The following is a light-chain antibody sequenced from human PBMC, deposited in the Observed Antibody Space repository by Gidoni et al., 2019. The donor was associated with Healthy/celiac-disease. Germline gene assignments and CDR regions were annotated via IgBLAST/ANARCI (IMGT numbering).Light chain of an antibody. V-gene: IGKV1-8*01. J-gene: IGKJ1*01. CDR1: QGISSY. CDR3: QQYYSYPRA. CDR2: AAS. Sequence: IRMTQSPSSFSASTGDRVTITCRASQGISSYLAWYQQKPGKAPKLLIYAASTLQSGVPSRFSGSGSGTDFTLTISCLQSEDFATYYCQQYYSYPRAFGQGTKVEIK.